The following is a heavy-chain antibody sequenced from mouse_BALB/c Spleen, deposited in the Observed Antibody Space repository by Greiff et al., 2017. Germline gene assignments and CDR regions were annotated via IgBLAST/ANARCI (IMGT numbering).Heavy chain of an antibody. J-gene: IGHJ3*01. D-gene: IGHD1-1*02. V-gene: IGHV1-20*02. CDR2: INPYNGDT. CDR1: GYSFTGYF. CDR3: ARSEGGAY. Sequence: EVQLKESGPELVKPGASVKISCKASGYSFTGYFMNWVMQSHGKSLEWIGRINPYNGDTFYNQKFKGKATLTVDKSSSTAHMELRSLASEDSAVYYCARSEGGAYWGQGTLVTVSA.